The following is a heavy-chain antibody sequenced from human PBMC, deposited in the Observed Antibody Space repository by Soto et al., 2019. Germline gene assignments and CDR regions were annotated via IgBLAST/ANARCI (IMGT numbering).Heavy chain of an antibody. Sequence: SETLSLTCSVSAGSISRYYWGWIRQSPGGGLEWIAHISYTVDASYNPSLKSRVTISLDTSKNQIALSLMSVTAADTAVYYCVGALMSRAMESFDYWGQRTLVTVSS. V-gene: IGHV4-59*01. CDR2: ISYTVDA. CDR1: AGSISRYY. D-gene: IGHD5-18*01. J-gene: IGHJ4*02. CDR3: VGALMSRAMESFDY.